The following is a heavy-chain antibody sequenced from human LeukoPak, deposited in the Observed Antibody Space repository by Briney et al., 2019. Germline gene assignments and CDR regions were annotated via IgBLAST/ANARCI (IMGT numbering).Heavy chain of an antibody. D-gene: IGHD6-13*01. J-gene: IGHJ6*03. Sequence: SETLSLTCTVSGGSISSGSYYWSWIRQPAGKGLEWIGRIYTSGSTNYNPSLKSRVTISVDTSKNQFSLKLSSVTAADTAVYYCASLSSSWSSYYYYYMDVWGKGTTVTVSS. CDR3: ASLSSSWSSYYYYYMDV. CDR2: IYTSGST. CDR1: GGSISSGSYY. V-gene: IGHV4-61*02.